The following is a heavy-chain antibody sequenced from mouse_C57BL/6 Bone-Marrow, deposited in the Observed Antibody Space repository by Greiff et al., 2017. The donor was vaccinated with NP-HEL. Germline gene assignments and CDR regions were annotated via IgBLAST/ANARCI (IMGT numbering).Heavy chain of an antibody. J-gene: IGHJ4*01. V-gene: IGHV3-6*01. CDR2: ISYDGSN. Sequence: EVQLQQSGPGLVKPSQSLSLTCSVTGYSITSGYYWNWIRQFPGNKLEWMGYISYDGSNNYNPSLKNRISITRDTSKNQFFLKLNSVTTEDTATYYCARLRRGGYYAMDYWGQGTSVTVSS. D-gene: IGHD2-12*01. CDR1: GYSITSGYY. CDR3: ARLRRGGYYAMDY.